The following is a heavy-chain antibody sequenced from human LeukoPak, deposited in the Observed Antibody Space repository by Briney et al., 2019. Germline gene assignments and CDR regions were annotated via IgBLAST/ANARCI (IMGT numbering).Heavy chain of an antibody. CDR2: IINNGGSTGGTT. Sequence: GGSLRLSCAASGFTFSNYAFHWVRQAPGEGLEYVSSIINNGGSTGGTTYYANSVKGRFTISRDNSKNTLYLQMGSLRAEDMAVYFCARDGYYDSSGYPDYWGQGTLVTVSS. CDR3: ARDGYYDSSGYPDY. CDR1: GFTFSNYA. J-gene: IGHJ4*02. V-gene: IGHV3-64*01. D-gene: IGHD3-22*01.